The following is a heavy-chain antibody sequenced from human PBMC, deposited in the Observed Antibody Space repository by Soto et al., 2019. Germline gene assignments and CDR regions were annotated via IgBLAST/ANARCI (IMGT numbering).Heavy chain of an antibody. CDR3: ARQTLNANLLDP. Sequence: QVQLQESGPGLVKPSETLSLTCTVSGGSLSRYYCSWIRQPPGKGLAWIGYSYYSGSTNYNPSLKSRVTISVDTSKNQFAMKLSSVTAADTDVYYCARQTLNANLLDPWCQGPLVTVSS. J-gene: IGHJ5*02. V-gene: IGHV4-59*08. CDR2: SYYSGST. CDR1: GGSLSRYY.